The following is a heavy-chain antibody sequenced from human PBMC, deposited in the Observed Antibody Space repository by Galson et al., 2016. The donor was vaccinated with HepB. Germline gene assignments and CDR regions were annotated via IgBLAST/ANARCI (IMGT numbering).Heavy chain of an antibody. J-gene: IGHJ3*02. V-gene: IGHV3-33*08. CDR3: ARSARMESVDGFDI. CDR2: IWHDGGNE. D-gene: IGHD3-3*01. CDR1: GFTFSSYW. Sequence: SLRLSCAASGFTFSSYWMNWVRQAPGSGLEWVAVIWHDGGNEYYGHSVKGRFTISRDNSKNSLYLQMNSLRVEDTAVYYCARSARMESVDGFDIWGQGTMVTVSS.